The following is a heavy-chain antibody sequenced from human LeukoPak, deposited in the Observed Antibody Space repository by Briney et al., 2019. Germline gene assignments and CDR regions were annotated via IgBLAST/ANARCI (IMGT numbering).Heavy chain of an antibody. V-gene: IGHV1-69*01. Sequence: SVKVSCKASGGTFISYAISWVRQAPGQGLEWMGGIIPIFGTANYAQKFQGRVTITADESTSTAYMELSGLRSEDTAVYYCARGFYYGSGRYNWFDPWGQGTLVTVSS. D-gene: IGHD3-10*01. CDR1: GGTFISYA. CDR2: IIPIFGTA. CDR3: ARGFYYGSGRYNWFDP. J-gene: IGHJ5*02.